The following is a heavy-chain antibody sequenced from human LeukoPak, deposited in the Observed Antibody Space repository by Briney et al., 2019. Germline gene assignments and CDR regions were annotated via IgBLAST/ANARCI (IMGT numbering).Heavy chain of an antibody. CDR2: ISYDGSNK. D-gene: IGHD3-10*01. CDR1: GFTFSSYG. V-gene: IGHV3-30*18. Sequence: PGGSLRLSCAASGFTFSSYGMHWVRQAPGKGLEWVAVISYDGSNKYYADSVKGRFTISRDNSKNTLYLQMNSLRAEDTAVYYCAKVLLWFGEKELDYWGQGTLVTVSS. J-gene: IGHJ4*02. CDR3: AKVLLWFGEKELDY.